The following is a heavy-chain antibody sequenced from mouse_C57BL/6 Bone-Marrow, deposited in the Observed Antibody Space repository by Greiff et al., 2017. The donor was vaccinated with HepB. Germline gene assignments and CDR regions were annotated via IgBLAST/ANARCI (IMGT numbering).Heavy chain of an antibody. CDR1: GYSFTGYY. D-gene: IGHD3-2*02. CDR2: INPSTGGT. Sequence: VQLQQSGPELVKPGASVKISCKASGYSFTGYYMHWVKQSSEKSLEWIGEINPSTGGTSYNQKFKGKATLTVDKSSSTANMQLKSLTSEDSAVYYCARPAQASYFDYWGQGTTLTVSS. CDR3: ARPAQASYFDY. V-gene: IGHV1-43*01. J-gene: IGHJ2*01.